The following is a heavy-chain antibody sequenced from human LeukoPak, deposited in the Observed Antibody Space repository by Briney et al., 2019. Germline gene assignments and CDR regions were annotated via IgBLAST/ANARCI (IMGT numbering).Heavy chain of an antibody. CDR3: ARGSLILLPSTSCYYSY. Sequence: GASVKVSCKASGYTFTSYGISWVRQAPGQGLEWMGWISAYNGNTNYAQKLQGRVTMTTDTSTSTAYMELRSLRSDDTAVYYCARGSLILLPSTSCYYSYWGQGTLVTVSS. CDR2: ISAYNGNT. J-gene: IGHJ4*02. CDR1: GYTFTSYG. V-gene: IGHV1-18*01. D-gene: IGHD2-2*01.